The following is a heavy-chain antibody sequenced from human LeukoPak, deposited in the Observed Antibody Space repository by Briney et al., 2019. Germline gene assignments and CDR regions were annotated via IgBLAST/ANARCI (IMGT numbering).Heavy chain of an antibody. CDR1: GYTFTGYY. CDR2: INPNSGGT. Sequence: VASVKVSCKASGYTFTGYYMHWVRQAPGQGLEWMGWINPNSGGTNYAQKFQGWVTMTRDTSISTAYMELSSLRSEDTAVYYCARGNPPTRGLNIDYWGQGTLVTVSS. V-gene: IGHV1-2*04. J-gene: IGHJ4*02. CDR3: ARGNPPTRGLNIDY. D-gene: IGHD3/OR15-3a*01.